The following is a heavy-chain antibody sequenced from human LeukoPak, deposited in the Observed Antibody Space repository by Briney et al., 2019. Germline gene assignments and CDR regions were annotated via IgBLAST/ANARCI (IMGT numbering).Heavy chain of an antibody. CDR1: GYNLTELS. CDR3: AAGGFYDLLPY. CDR2: FDPGDGAM. J-gene: IGHJ4*02. D-gene: IGHD3-9*01. V-gene: IGHV1-24*01. Sequence: ASVTVSFTVSGYNLTELSMHWVRQAPGKGLEWMGGFDPGDGAMVYAQRFQGRVTMTEDTSTDTVYMELSSLKSEDTAVYYCAAGGFYDLLPYWGQGTLVTVSS.